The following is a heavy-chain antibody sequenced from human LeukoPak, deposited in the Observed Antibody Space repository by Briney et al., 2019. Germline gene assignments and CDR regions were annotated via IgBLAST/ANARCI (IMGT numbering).Heavy chain of an antibody. CDR3: ARFGSGWWYNDY. V-gene: IGHV4-59*01. Sequence: PSETLSLTCAVSGASITSYYWTWIRRPPGKGLEWIGYIYHTGNIKYNPSLNSRVTISIDTSKNQFSLKLSSVTAADTAVYYCARFGSGWWYNDYWGQGTLVTVSS. J-gene: IGHJ4*02. CDR1: GASITSYY. D-gene: IGHD6-19*01. CDR2: IYHTGNI.